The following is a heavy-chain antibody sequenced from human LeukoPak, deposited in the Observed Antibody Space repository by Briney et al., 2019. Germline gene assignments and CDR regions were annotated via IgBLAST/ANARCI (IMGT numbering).Heavy chain of an antibody. Sequence: SETLSLTCTVSGGSISSYYWSWIRQPPGKGLEWIGYIYYSGSTNYNPSLKSRVTISVDTSKNQFSLKLSSVTAADTAVYYCARDKFIGCDYWGQGTLVTVSS. CDR2: IYYSGST. V-gene: IGHV4-59*01. J-gene: IGHJ4*02. D-gene: IGHD3-16*02. CDR3: ARDKFIGCDY. CDR1: GGSISSYY.